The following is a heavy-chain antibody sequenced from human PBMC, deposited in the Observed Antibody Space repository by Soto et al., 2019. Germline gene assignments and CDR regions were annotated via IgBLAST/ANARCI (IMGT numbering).Heavy chain of an antibody. J-gene: IGHJ4*02. V-gene: IGHV1-3*04. D-gene: IGHD2-15*01. CDR2: INTGSGNT. CDR1: GYPFTAYG. Sequence: QVHLVQSGAEVKKPGASVNVSCKASGYPFTAYGLHWVRQAPGQRLEWMGWINTGSGNTKSSYKFQGRITIKRDTSATTVSMELSSLTSEDTAIYYCARAVVAPDYWGQGTLVTVSS. CDR3: ARAVVAPDY.